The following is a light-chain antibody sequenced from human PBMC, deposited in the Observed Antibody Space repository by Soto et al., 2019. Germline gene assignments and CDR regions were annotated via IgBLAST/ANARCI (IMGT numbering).Light chain of an antibody. CDR3: QQYGSSPPLS. CDR2: GAS. J-gene: IGKJ4*01. CDR1: QSVSSYY. Sequence: EIVLTQSPGTLSLSPGERATLSYRASQSVSSYYLAWYQQKPGQPPRLLIYGASSRATGIPDRFSGSGSGTDFTLTISRLEPEDFAVYYCQQYGSSPPLSFGGGTKVEIK. V-gene: IGKV3-20*01.